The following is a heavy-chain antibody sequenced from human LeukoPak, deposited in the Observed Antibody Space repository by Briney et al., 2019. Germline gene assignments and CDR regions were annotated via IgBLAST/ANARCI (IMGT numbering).Heavy chain of an antibody. CDR1: GFTVSSNY. Sequence: GGSLRLSCAASGFTVSSNYMSWVRQAPGKGLEWVSVIYSGGSTYYADSVKGRFTISRDNSKNTLYLQMNSLRAEDTAVYYCARASGWFNYFDYWGQGTLVTVSS. CDR2: IYSGGST. D-gene: IGHD6-19*01. J-gene: IGHJ4*02. CDR3: ARASGWFNYFDY. V-gene: IGHV3-53*01.